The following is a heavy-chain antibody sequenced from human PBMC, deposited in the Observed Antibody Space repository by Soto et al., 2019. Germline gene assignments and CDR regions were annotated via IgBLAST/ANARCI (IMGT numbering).Heavy chain of an antibody. V-gene: IGHV4-30-2*01. CDR2: IYHSGST. CDR1: GGSISSGGYP. CDR3: VRQGFGPLHDLVDV. J-gene: IGHJ6*02. Sequence: SETLSLTCAVSGGSISSGGYPWSWIRQPPGKGLEWIGYIYHSGSTYYNPSLKSRVTISVDRSKNQFSLKLSSVTAADTAVYYCVRQGFGPLHDLVDVWGQGTTVTVSS. D-gene: IGHD3-10*01.